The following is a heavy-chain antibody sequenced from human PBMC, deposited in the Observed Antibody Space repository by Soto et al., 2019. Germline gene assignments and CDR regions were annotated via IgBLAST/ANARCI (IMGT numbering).Heavy chain of an antibody. V-gene: IGHV3-74*01. CDR2: ITSDGSSK. J-gene: IGHJ6*02. CDR1: GFTFSSYV. D-gene: IGHD6-13*01. Sequence: GGSPRLSCAASGFTFSSYVMHWVRQAPGKGLVWVSLITSDGSSKSYADSVKGRFTISRDNSKNTLYLQMNSLRAEDTAVYYRAREYSKYGMDVWGQGTTVTV. CDR3: AREYSKYGMDV.